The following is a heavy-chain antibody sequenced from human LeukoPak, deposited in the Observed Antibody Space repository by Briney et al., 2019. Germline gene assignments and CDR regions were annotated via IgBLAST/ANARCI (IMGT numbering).Heavy chain of an antibody. CDR2: IKQDRSEK. Sequence: PGGSLRLSCAASGFTFSSYWMSWVRQAPGKGLEWVANIKQDRSEKYYVDSVKGRFTISRDNAKNSLYLQMNSLRAEDTAVYYCARGSGVVRPSWFDPWGQGTLVTVSS. V-gene: IGHV3-7*03. CDR3: ARGSGVVRPSWFDP. CDR1: GFTFSSYW. J-gene: IGHJ5*02. D-gene: IGHD3-3*01.